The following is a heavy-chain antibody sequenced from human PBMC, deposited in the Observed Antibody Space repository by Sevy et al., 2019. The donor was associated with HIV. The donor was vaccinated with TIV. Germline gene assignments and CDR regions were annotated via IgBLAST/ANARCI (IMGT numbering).Heavy chain of an antibody. V-gene: IGHV4-39*01. J-gene: IGHJ4*02. CDR1: GGSISSSSYY. CDR2: IYYSGRT. Sequence: SETLSLTCTVSGGSISSSSYYWGWIRQPPGKGLEWIGSIYYSGRTYYNPSLKSRVTISVDTSKNQFSLKLSSVTAADTAVYYYARLDDSSGYYLFDYWGQGTLVTVSS. D-gene: IGHD3-22*01. CDR3: ARLDDSSGYYLFDY.